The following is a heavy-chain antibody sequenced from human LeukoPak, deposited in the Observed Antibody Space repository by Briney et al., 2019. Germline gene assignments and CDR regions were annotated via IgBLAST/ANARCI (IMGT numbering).Heavy chain of an antibody. V-gene: IGHV4-59*08. J-gene: IGHJ4*02. Sequence: SETLSLTCTVSGGSISTYYWSWIRQPPGKGLEWIGYISYSGSTNYNPSLKSRVTISLDTSKNQFALKLSSVTAADTAVYYCARSIIGTRSRFDYWGQGTLVTVSS. D-gene: IGHD1/OR15-1a*01. CDR3: ARSIIGTRSRFDY. CDR2: ISYSGST. CDR1: GGSISTYY.